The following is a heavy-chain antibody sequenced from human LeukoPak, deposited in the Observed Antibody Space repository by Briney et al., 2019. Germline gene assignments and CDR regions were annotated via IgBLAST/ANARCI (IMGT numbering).Heavy chain of an antibody. CDR2: ISVYNGNT. CDR1: GYTFTSYG. CDR3: ARDREAAGQKLTDY. V-gene: IGHV1-18*01. J-gene: IGHJ4*02. Sequence: ASVKVSGKASGYTFTSYGITWVRQAPGQGLEWMGWISVYNGNTNYAQKLQGRVTMTTDTSTSTAYMELRSLSSDDTAMYYCARDREAAGQKLTDYWGQGTLVTVSS. D-gene: IGHD6-13*01.